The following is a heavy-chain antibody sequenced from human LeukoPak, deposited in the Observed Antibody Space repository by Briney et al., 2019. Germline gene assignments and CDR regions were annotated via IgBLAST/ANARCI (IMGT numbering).Heavy chain of an antibody. V-gene: IGHV4-39*07. J-gene: IGHJ3*02. CDR1: GGSISSSSYY. D-gene: IGHD2-2*01. CDR2: IYYSGST. CDR3: ARVNAVSSAGAFDI. Sequence: SETLSLTCTVSGGSISSSSYYWGWIRQPPGKGLEWIGSIYYSGSTYYNPSLKSRVTISVDTSKNQFSLKLSSVTAADTAVYYCARVNAVSSAGAFDIWGQGTMVTVSS.